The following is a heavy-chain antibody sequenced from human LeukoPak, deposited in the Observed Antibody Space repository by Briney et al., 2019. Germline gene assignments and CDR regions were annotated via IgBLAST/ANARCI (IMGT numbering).Heavy chain of an antibody. Sequence: SETLSLTCTVSGGSISSYYWSWIRQPPGKGLEWIGYIYYSGSTYYNPSLKSRVTISVDTSKNQFSLKLSSVTAADTAVYYCARHVWGIAYGSGVDYGGQGTLVTVSS. D-gene: IGHD3-10*01. CDR1: GGSISSYY. CDR3: ARHVWGIAYGSGVDY. J-gene: IGHJ4*02. CDR2: IYYSGST. V-gene: IGHV4-59*04.